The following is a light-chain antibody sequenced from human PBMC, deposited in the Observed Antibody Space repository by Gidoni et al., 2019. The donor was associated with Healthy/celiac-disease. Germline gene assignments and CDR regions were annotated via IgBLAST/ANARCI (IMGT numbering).Light chain of an antibody. J-gene: IGKJ4*01. CDR2: GAS. CDR1: QSVSSSY. CDR3: QQCGSSPLT. Sequence: IVFTQSSGTLSSSPGERATLSCRASQSVSSSYLAWYQQKPGQAPTLLIYGASSRATGILDRFSGSGSGTDCTVTISRLEPEDFEVYYCQQCGSSPLTFXGXTKVEIK. V-gene: IGKV3-20*01.